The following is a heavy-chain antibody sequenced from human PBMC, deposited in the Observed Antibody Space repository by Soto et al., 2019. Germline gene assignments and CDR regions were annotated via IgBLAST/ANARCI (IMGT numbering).Heavy chain of an antibody. CDR1: GFTFSSYA. CDR3: ARDYDFWSGYYLFYY. J-gene: IGHJ4*02. CDR2: ISYDGSNK. Sequence: GGSLRLSCAASGFTFSSYAMHWVRQAPGKGLEWVAVISYDGSNKYYADSVKGRFTISRDNSKNTLYLQMNSLRAEDTAVYYCARDYDFWSGYYLFYYWGQGTLVTVSS. D-gene: IGHD3-3*01. V-gene: IGHV3-30-3*01.